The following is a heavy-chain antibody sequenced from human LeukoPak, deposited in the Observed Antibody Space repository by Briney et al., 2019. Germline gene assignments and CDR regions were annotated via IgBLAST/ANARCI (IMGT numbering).Heavy chain of an antibody. CDR1: GGSISSYY. J-gene: IGHJ4*02. CDR2: IYYSGGT. CDR3: AKRGNWGFFDY. Sequence: SETLSLTCTVSGGSISSYYWSWIRQPPGKGLEWIGYIYYSGGTNYNPSLKSRVTISVDTSKNQFSLKVSSVTAADTAVYYCAKRGNWGFFDYWGQGTLVTVSS. D-gene: IGHD7-27*01. V-gene: IGHV4-59*08.